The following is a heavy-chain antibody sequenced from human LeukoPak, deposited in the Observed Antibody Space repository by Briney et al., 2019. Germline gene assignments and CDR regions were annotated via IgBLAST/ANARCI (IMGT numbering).Heavy chain of an antibody. CDR2: IRGAATT. J-gene: IGHJ4*02. CDR1: GLTFNAYT. Sequence: GGSLRLSLETPGLTFNAYTMHWFRQAPGKGLEWVSFIRGAATTNYADSVKGRFTVSSDNSKNSLYLQMNSLRAEDTAVYYCARDPRTVRIWGQGTLVTVSS. V-gene: IGHV3-43*01. D-gene: IGHD1-1*01. CDR3: ARDPRTVRI.